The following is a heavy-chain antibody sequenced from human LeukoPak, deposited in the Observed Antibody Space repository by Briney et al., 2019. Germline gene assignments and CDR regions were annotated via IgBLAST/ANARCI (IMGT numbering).Heavy chain of an antibody. Sequence: ASVKVSCKASGYTFTGYYMHWVRQAPGQGLEWMGWINPNSGGTNYAQKFQGWVTMTRDTSISTAYMELSRLRSGDTAVYYCARNQGGIAAAGYYYYYGMDVWGQGTTVTVSS. CDR2: INPNSGGT. J-gene: IGHJ6*02. CDR1: GYTFTGYY. V-gene: IGHV1-2*04. CDR3: ARNQGGIAAAGYYYYYGMDV. D-gene: IGHD6-13*01.